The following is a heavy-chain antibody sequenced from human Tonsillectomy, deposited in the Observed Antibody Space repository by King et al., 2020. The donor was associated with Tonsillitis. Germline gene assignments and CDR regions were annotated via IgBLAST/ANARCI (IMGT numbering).Heavy chain of an antibody. CDR1: GFSLSSWG. J-gene: IGHJ4*02. CDR2: MWYDGSKK. Sequence: VQLVESGGGVVQPGRSLRLSCAASGFSLSSWGMHWVRQAPGKGLEWVGVMWYDGSKKDYADSVKGRFTISRDISKSTLYVQMNSLRAEDTAVYYCARDGGIGLDYWGQGTLVAVSS. CDR3: ARDGGIGLDY. D-gene: IGHD3-16*01. V-gene: IGHV3-33*08.